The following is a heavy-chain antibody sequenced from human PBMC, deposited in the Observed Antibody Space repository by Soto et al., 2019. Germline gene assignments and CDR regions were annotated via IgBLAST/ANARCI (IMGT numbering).Heavy chain of an antibody. D-gene: IGHD3-16*01. CDR3: ARSHLTHSYAQFDS. V-gene: IGHV4-4*07. Sequence: KPSETLSLTCTVSGGSLNNYYWSWIRQPAGKGLEWIGRIYTVGSTNYNPSLKSRVTMSIDTSKNQFSLRLTSVTAADTAVYYCARSHLTHSYAQFDSWGQGSPVTVSS. J-gene: IGHJ4*02. CDR2: IYTVGST. CDR1: GGSLNNYY.